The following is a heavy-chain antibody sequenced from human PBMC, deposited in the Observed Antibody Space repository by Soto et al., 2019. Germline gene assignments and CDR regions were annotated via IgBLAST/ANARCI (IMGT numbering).Heavy chain of an antibody. D-gene: IGHD3-22*01. CDR2: IIPIFGTA. V-gene: IGHV1-69*13. J-gene: IGHJ6*02. CDR3: ASQYYYDSSGYFPNYYGMDV. Sequence: ASVEVSCKASGGTFNSYAISWVRQAPGQGLEWMGGIIPIFGTANYAQKFQGRVTITADESTSTAYMELSSLRSEDTAVYYCASQYYYDSSGYFPNYYGMDVWGQGTTFTVSS. CDR1: GGTFNSYA.